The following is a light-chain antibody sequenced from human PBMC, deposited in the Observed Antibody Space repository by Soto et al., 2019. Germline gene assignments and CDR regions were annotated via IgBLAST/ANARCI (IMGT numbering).Light chain of an antibody. J-gene: IGKJ4*01. Sequence: DLVLTPSPDSLAMSLGERATIKYKASQSVLYSSNSKNYLAWYQQKPGQPPKLLIYWASTRESGVPDRFSGSGSGTDFTLTINSLQAEDVAVYYCQQCYSSPLTFGGGTKVDIK. CDR3: QQCYSSPLT. CDR2: WAS. CDR1: QSVLYSSNSKNY. V-gene: IGKV4-1*01.